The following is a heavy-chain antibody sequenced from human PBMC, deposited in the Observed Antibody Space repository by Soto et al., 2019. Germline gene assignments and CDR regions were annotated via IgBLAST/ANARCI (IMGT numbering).Heavy chain of an antibody. Sequence: SVKVSCKASGGTFSSYAISWVRQAPGQGLEWMGGIIPIFGTANYAQKFQGRVTITADESTSTAYMALSSLRSEDTAVYYCARALEWLLSQRYYYGMDVWGQGTTVTVSS. CDR3: ARALEWLLSQRYYYGMDV. CDR2: IIPIFGTA. CDR1: GGTFSSYA. D-gene: IGHD3-3*01. V-gene: IGHV1-69*13. J-gene: IGHJ6*02.